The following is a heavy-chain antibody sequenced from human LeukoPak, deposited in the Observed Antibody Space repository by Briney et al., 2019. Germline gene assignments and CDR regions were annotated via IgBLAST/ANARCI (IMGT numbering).Heavy chain of an antibody. CDR1: GFTFSSYW. CDR2: IDEDGSDK. V-gene: IGHV3-7*01. J-gene: IGHJ4*02. Sequence: PGGSLRLSCAASGFTFSSYWMSWFRQAPGKGLEWVASIDEDGSDKYSEDSVKGRFSITRDNAKNSLYLQMNNLRAEDTAVYHCARDTYRFDDYWGQGTLVTVSS. CDR3: ARDTYRFDDY.